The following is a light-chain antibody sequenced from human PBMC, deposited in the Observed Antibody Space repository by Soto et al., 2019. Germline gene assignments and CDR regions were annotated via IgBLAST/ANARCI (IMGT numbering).Light chain of an antibody. J-gene: IGKJ4*01. Sequence: EIVLTQSPATPSLSPGERATLSCRASPSVSSYLAWYQQKPGQAPRLLIYDASNRATGTPARFSGSGSGTDFALTISSLVPEDFAVYDGQQRSNSPLPFGGGTKVEIK. V-gene: IGKV3-11*01. CDR1: PSVSSY. CDR2: DAS. CDR3: QQRSNSPLP.